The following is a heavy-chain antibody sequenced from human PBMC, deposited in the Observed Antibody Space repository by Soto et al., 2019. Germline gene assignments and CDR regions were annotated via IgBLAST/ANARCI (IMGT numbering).Heavy chain of an antibody. J-gene: IGHJ5*02. V-gene: IGHV4-59*08. CDR2: IYYTGTT. D-gene: IGHD3-22*01. CDR1: GGSISGDY. CDR3: ARLGGFYQSLDA. Sequence: PSETLSLTCTVSGGSISGDYWSWIRQPPGKGLEWIGYIYYTGTTTYNPSIKSRVTISVDSSKNQFSLNLTSVSAADTAVYYCARLGGFYQSLDAWGQGTLVTVSS.